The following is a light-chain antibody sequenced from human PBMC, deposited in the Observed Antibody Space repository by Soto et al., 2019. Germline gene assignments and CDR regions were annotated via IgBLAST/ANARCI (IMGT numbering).Light chain of an antibody. CDR1: ESISSY. Sequence: VLAQAPHTLSLPPGATATPYRSVSESISSYLAWYQQKPGQAPRRLIYDASSRATGIPARFSGSGSGTDFTLTIGSVEPEDFAVYYCQQLTDWPPQCTFGQGTKVDIK. CDR3: QQLTDWPPQCT. J-gene: IGKJ1*01. V-gene: IGKV3-11*01. CDR2: DAS.